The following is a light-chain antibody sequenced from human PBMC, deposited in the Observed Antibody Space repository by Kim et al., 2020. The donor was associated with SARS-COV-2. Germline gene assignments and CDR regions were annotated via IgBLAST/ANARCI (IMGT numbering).Light chain of an antibody. J-gene: IGKJ2*01. CDR2: YVS. CDR1: QSIGSS. Sequence: VTLKEKVTSCCRASQSIGSSLHWYQQKPDQSPQLLNKYVSQSIAGVPSRFSGSGSGTDFTLTINSLEAEDAAVYYCHQTNSFRYTFGQGTKLEI. CDR3: HQTNSFRYT. V-gene: IGKV6D-21*02.